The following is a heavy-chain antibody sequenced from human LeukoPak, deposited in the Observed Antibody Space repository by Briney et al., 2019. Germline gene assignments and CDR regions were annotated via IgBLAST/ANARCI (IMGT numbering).Heavy chain of an antibody. Sequence: PGGSLRLPCAASGFTVSSNYMSWVRQAPGKGLEGVSVIYSGGSTYYADSVKGRFTISRDKSKNTLYLQMNSLRAEDTAVYYCAKGPGRVTMIVVYFDYWGQGTLVTVSS. J-gene: IGHJ4*02. CDR2: IYSGGST. CDR1: GFTVSSNY. CDR3: AKGPGRVTMIVVYFDY. D-gene: IGHD3-22*01. V-gene: IGHV3-53*01.